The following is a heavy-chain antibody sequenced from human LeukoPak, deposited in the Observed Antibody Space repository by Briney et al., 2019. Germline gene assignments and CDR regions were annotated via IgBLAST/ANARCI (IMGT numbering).Heavy chain of an antibody. CDR1: GYSISSGYY. D-gene: IGHD3-10*01. J-gene: IGHJ4*02. CDR2: IYHSGST. CDR3: ARDRWFGELFGY. Sequence: SETLSLTCTVSGYSISSGYYWGWIRQPPGKGLEWIGSIYHSGSTYYNPSLKSRVTISVDTSKNQFSLKLSSVTAADTAVYYCARDRWFGELFGYWGQGTLVTVSS. V-gene: IGHV4-38-2*02.